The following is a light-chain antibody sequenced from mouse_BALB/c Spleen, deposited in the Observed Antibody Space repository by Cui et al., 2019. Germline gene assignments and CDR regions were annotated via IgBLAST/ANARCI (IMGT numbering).Light chain of an antibody. CDR2: WAS. CDR3: QQYSSYRNT. V-gene: IGKV6-23*01. Sequence: DIVMTQSHKFMSTSVGDRVSITCKASQDVGTAVAWYQQKPGQSPKLLIYWASTRHTGVPDRFTGSGSGTDFTLTISNVQSEDLADYFCQQYSSYRNTFGGGTKLEIK. J-gene: IGKJ2*01. CDR1: QDVGTA.